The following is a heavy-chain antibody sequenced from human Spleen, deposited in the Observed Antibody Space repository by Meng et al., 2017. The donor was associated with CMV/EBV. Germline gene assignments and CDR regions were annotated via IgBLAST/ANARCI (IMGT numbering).Heavy chain of an antibody. J-gene: IGHJ5*02. CDR1: GGSVSSGNYY. Sequence: SQTLSLTCSVSGGSVSSGNYYWSWIRQPPGKGLEWIGYIYYSGSTKYNPSLQRRVTISEDTSKNEFSLRLSSVTAADTAVYYCARGRSVVVGPSTMRVHWFDPWGQGTLVTVSS. V-gene: IGHV4-61*01. CDR2: IYYSGST. CDR3: ARGRSVVVGPSTMRVHWFDP. D-gene: IGHD3-22*01.